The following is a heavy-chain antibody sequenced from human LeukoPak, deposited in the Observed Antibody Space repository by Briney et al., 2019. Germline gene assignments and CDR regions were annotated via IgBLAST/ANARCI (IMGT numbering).Heavy chain of an antibody. CDR2: IYYSGST. J-gene: IGHJ3*02. Sequence: SETLSLTCTVSGGSISSYYWSWIRQPPGKGLEWIGYIYYSGSTNYNPSLKSRVTISVDTSKNQFSLKLSSVTAADTAVYYCARDKCSGGSCYSDNYDAFDIWGQGTMVTVSS. CDR3: ARDKCSGGSCYSDNYDAFDI. V-gene: IGHV4-59*01. CDR1: GGSISSYY. D-gene: IGHD2-15*01.